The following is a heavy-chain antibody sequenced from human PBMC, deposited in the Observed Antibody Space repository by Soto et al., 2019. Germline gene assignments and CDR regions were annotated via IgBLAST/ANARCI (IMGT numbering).Heavy chain of an antibody. CDR2: IYPGDSDT. Sequence: LGESLKISCKGSGYSFTSYWIGWVHQMPGKGLEWMGIIYPGDSDTRYSPSFQGQVTISADKSISTAYLQWSSLKASDTAMYYCARTNGSGSYYAYYYYYGMDVWGQGTTVTVSS. V-gene: IGHV5-51*07. CDR1: GYSFTSYW. D-gene: IGHD3-10*01. J-gene: IGHJ6*02. CDR3: ARTNGSGSYYAYYYYYGMDV.